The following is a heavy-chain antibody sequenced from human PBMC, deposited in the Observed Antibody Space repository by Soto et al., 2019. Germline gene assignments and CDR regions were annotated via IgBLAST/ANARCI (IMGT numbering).Heavy chain of an antibody. CDR3: ARVPAPSPVDIGVVPAAYDYYYEGMDV. CDR1: GGTFSSYT. J-gene: IGHJ6*02. Sequence: QVQLVQSGAEVKKPGSSVKVSCKASGGTFSSYTISWVRQAPGQGLEWMGRIIPILGIANYAQKFQGRVTITADQSTRTSYMVLSSLRSEDTAVYYWARVPAPSPVDIGVVPAAYDYYYEGMDVWGQGTTVTVSS. CDR2: IIPILGIA. D-gene: IGHD2-2*01. V-gene: IGHV1-69*02.